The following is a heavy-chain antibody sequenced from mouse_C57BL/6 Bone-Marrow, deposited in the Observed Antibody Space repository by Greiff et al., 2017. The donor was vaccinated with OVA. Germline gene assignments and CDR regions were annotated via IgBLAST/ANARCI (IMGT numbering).Heavy chain of an antibody. D-gene: IGHD2-2*01. V-gene: IGHV14-4*01. J-gene: IGHJ2*01. CDR3: ARGYGYAEFACY. Sequence: VQLQQSGAELVRPGASVKLSCTASGFNIKDDYMHWVKQRPEQGLEWIGWIDPENGDTEYASKFQGKATITADTSSNTAYLQLSSLTSEDTAVYYCARGYGYAEFACYWGQGTTLTVSS. CDR1: GFNIKDDY. CDR2: IDPENGDT.